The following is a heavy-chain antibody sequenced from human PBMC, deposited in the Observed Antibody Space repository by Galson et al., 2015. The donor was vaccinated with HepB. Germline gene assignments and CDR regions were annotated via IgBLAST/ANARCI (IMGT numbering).Heavy chain of an antibody. V-gene: IGHV3-30*18. Sequence: QAPGKGLEWVAVISYDGSNKYYADSVKGRFTISRDNSKNTLYLQMNSLRAEDTAVYYCAKDYDILTGLEPTFDYWGQGTLVTVSS. J-gene: IGHJ4*02. CDR3: AKDYDILTGLEPTFDY. D-gene: IGHD3-9*01. CDR2: ISYDGSNK.